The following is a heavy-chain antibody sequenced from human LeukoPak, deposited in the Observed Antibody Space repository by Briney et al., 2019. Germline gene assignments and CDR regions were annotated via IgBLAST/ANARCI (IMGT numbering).Heavy chain of an antibody. Sequence: SETLSLTCTVSGGSISSSSYYWGWIRQPPGKGLEWIGSIYYSGSTYYNPSLKSRVTISVDTSKNQFSLKLSSVTAADTAVYYCARNSGYYYGSGSYLRYYYYYYMDVWGKGTTVTISS. V-gene: IGHV4-39*07. CDR1: GGSISSSSYY. J-gene: IGHJ6*03. CDR2: IYYSGST. D-gene: IGHD3-10*01. CDR3: ARNSGYYYGSGSYLRYYYYYYMDV.